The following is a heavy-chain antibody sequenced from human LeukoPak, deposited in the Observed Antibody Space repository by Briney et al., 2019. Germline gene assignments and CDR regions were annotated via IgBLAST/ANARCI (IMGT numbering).Heavy chain of an antibody. CDR2: ISGSGGST. CDR3: AKAGCSGGSCYLDY. J-gene: IGHJ4*02. CDR1: GFTFSSYA. D-gene: IGHD2-15*01. Sequence: GGSLRLSCAASGFTFSSYAMSWVRQAPGKGLEWVSAISGSGGSTYYADSVKGRFTISSDNSKNTLYLQMNSLRAEDTAVYYCAKAGCSGGSCYLDYWGQGTLVTVSS. V-gene: IGHV3-23*01.